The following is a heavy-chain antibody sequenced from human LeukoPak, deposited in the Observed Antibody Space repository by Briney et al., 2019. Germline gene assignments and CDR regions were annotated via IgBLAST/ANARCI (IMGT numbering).Heavy chain of an antibody. CDR2: INNDGSST. Sequence: PGGSLRLSCAASGFTFSRYWMHWVRQAPGKGLVWVSRINNDGSSTTYADSVKGRFTISRDNAKNTLSLQMNSLRPEDTAVYYCARGAYCGGDCPLSISLYWGQGTLVTVSS. V-gene: IGHV3-74*01. D-gene: IGHD2-21*01. J-gene: IGHJ4*02. CDR1: GFTFSRYW. CDR3: ARGAYCGGDCPLSISLY.